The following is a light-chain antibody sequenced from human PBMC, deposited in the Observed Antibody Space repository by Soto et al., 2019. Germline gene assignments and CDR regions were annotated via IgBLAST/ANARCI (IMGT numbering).Light chain of an antibody. CDR2: GAS. V-gene: IGKV3-20*01. J-gene: IGKJ1*01. Sequence: EIVLTQSPDTLSLSPGERATLSCRASQSISSSHLVWYQQKPGQAPSLLIFGASSRATGIPDRFSGSGSGTDFTLTISRLEPEDFAVYYCQQYLTSPRTFGQGTKVAIK. CDR1: QSISSSH. CDR3: QQYLTSPRT.